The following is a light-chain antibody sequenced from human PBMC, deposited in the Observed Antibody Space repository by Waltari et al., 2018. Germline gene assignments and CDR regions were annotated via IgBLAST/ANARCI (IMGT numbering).Light chain of an antibody. CDR3: QVWDSSPETVV. J-gene: IGLJ2*01. Sequence: SYVLTQPPSASVAPGTTATIACGGHNVGGKSVQWYQQKPGQAPVLVVHDDNARPSWIPDRFSGSNSGDTATLTSSRVEVGDEADYYCQVWDSSPETVVFGGGTKLTVL. CDR2: DDN. V-gene: IGLV3-21*01. CDR1: NVGGKS.